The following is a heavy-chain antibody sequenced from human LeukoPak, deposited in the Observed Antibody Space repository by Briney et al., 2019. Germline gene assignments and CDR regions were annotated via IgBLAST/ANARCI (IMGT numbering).Heavy chain of an antibody. CDR2: ISWNSGSI. CDR1: GFTFDDYA. V-gene: IGHV3-9*01. J-gene: IGHJ4*02. D-gene: IGHD5-12*01. CDR3: AKSFYGYVFGY. Sequence: GRSLRLSCAASGFTFDDYAMLWVRQAPGKGLEWVSGISWNSGSIGYADSVKGRFTISRDNAKNSLYLQMNSLRAEDTALYYCAKSFYGYVFGYGGQGTLVTVSS.